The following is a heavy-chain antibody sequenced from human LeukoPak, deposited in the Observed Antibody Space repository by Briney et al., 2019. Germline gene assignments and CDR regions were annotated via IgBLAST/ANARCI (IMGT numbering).Heavy chain of an antibody. CDR2: IYYSGST. Sequence: SETLSLTCTVSGGSISSYYWSWIRQPPGKGLEWIGYIYYSGSTNYNPSLKSRVTISVDTSKNQFSLKLSSVTAADTAVYCCARGQAMANWGQGTLVTVSS. D-gene: IGHD5-18*01. CDR3: ARGQAMAN. V-gene: IGHV4-59*12. J-gene: IGHJ4*02. CDR1: GGSISSYY.